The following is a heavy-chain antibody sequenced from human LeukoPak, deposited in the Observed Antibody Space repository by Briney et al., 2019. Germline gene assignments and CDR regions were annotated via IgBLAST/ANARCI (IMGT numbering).Heavy chain of an antibody. CDR2: FDPEDGET. CDR1: GYTLTELS. V-gene: IGHV1-24*01. D-gene: IGHD3-10*01. CDR3: ATGFGSGSYYNFDY. Sequence: ASVKGSCKVSGYTLTELSMHWVRQTPGKGLEWMGGFDPEDGETIYAQKFQGRVTMTEDTSTDTAYMELSSLRSEDTAVYYCATGFGSGSYYNFDYWGQGTLVTVSS. J-gene: IGHJ4*02.